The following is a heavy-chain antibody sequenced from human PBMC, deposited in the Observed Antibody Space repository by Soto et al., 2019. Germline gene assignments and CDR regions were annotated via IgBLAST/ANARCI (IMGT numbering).Heavy chain of an antibody. D-gene: IGHD6-13*01. J-gene: IGHJ5*02. CDR1: GGSISSSNW. Sequence: PSETLSLTCAVSGGSISSSNWWSWVRQPPGKGLEWIGEIYHSGSTNYNPSLKSRVTISVDKSKNQFSLKLSSVTAADTAVYYCARAENGIAAAEDWFDPWGQGTLVTVSS. CDR3: ARAENGIAAAEDWFDP. CDR2: IYHSGST. V-gene: IGHV4-4*02.